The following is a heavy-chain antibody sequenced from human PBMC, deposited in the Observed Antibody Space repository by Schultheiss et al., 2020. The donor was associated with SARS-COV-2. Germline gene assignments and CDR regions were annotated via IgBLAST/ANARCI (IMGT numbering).Heavy chain of an antibody. Sequence: SQTLSLTCTVSGGSISSSSYYWGWIRQPPGKGLEWIGSIYYSGSTYYNPSLKSRVTISVDTSKNQFSLKLSSVTAADTAVYYCARDRAITMTYFDFWGQGTLVTVSS. V-gene: IGHV4-39*07. CDR2: IYYSGST. CDR3: ARDRAITMTYFDF. D-gene: IGHD3-22*01. CDR1: GGSISSSSYY. J-gene: IGHJ4*02.